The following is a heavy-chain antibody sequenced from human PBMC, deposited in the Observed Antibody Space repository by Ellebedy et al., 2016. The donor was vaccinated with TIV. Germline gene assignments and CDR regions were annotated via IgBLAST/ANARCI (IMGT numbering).Heavy chain of an antibody. V-gene: IGHV4-34*01. J-gene: IGHJ4*02. CDR2: INHSGST. CDR1: GGSFSIHY. Sequence: MPSETLSLTCEVSGGSFSIHYWSWIRQSPGKGLEWIGEINHSGSTNYIPSPKSRVTISMDTSQKQFSLKLTSVTAADTAVYYCARGRRSGRHYRLDVWGQGTLVTVSS. D-gene: IGHD1-26*01. CDR3: ARGRRSGRHYRLDV.